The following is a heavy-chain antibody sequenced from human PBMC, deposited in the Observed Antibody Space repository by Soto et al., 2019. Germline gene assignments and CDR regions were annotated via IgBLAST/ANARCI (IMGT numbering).Heavy chain of an antibody. CDR2: MNPNSGNT. V-gene: IGHV1-8*01. D-gene: IGHD1-26*01. CDR3: ARGLRGELRRRRAFDI. J-gene: IGHJ3*02. CDR1: GYTFTSCD. Sequence: GASVKVSCKASGYTFTSCDINWVRQATGQGLEWMGWMNPNSGNTGYAQKFQGRATMTRNTSISTAYMELSSLRSEDTAVYYCARGLRGELRRRRAFDIWGQGTMVTVSS.